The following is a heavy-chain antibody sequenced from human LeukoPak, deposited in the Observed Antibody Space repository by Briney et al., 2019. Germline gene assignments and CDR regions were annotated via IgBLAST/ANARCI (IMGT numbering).Heavy chain of an antibody. CDR1: GFTFSSYW. Sequence: GGSLRLSCAAAGFTFSSYWMSWVRQAPGKGLEWVANIKQDGSEKYYVGSVKGRFTISRDNAKNSLYLQMNSLRAEDTAVYYCARGSTYYDILTGYYLGYWGQGTLVTVSS. D-gene: IGHD3-9*01. CDR3: ARGSTYYDILTGYYLGY. V-gene: IGHV3-7*01. J-gene: IGHJ4*02. CDR2: IKQDGSEK.